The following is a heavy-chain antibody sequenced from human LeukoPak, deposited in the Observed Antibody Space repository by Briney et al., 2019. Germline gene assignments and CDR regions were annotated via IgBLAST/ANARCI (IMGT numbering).Heavy chain of an antibody. J-gene: IGHJ4*02. CDR3: ARRITGEPFDY. Sequence: SETLSLTCTVSGRPINSSSYYWGWIRQPPGKGLGWFGFVYNSESTHYTQSLVSLNSRLTLSLDPSENQFSLRLTSVTATDTAVYYCARRITGEPFDYWGQGTLVTVSS. CDR2: VYNSEST. V-gene: IGHV4-39*01. D-gene: IGHD3-10*01. CDR1: GRPINSSSYY.